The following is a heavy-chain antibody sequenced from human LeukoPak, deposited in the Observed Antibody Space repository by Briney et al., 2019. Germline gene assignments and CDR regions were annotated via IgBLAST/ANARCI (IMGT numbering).Heavy chain of an antibody. V-gene: IGHV1-46*01. CDR3: ATAILYSFDY. D-gene: IGHD2-2*01. CDR1: GYTFTIYY. Sequence: ASVKVSFTASGYTFTIYYMHWVRQAPGQGGGWMGIINPSGGSTSYAQKFQGRVTMTRDTSTSTVYMELSSLRSEDTAVYYCATAILYSFDYWGQGTLVTVSS. J-gene: IGHJ4*02. CDR2: INPSGGST.